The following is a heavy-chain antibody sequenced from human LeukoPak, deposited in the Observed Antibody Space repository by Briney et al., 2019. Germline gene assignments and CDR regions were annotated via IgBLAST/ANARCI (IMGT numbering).Heavy chain of an antibody. CDR2: IYPGDSDT. D-gene: IGHD3-10*01. CDR3: ATYAGSYSKYFQH. J-gene: IGHJ1*01. CDR1: GYRFSNYR. Sequence: GESLKISCQASGYRFSNYRIGWVRQMPGKGLEWMGIIYPGDSDTRYSPSFQGQVTISADKSISTAYLQWSSLKASDTAMYFCATYAGSYSKYFQHWGQGTLVTVSS. V-gene: IGHV5-51*01.